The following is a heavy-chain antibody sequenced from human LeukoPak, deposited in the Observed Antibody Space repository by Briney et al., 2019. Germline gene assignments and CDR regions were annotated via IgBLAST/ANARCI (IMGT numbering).Heavy chain of an antibody. D-gene: IGHD2-2*01. J-gene: IGHJ6*03. V-gene: IGHV3-7*01. CDR1: GFTCSSYW. CDR2: IKQDGSEK. Sequence: GGSLRLSCAASGFTCSSYWMSWVRQAPGKGLEWVANIKQDGSEKYYVDSVKGRFTISRDNAKNSLYLQMNSLRAEDTAVYYCARDLRCSSTSCYYYYMDVWGKGTTVTVSS. CDR3: ARDLRCSSTSCYYYYMDV.